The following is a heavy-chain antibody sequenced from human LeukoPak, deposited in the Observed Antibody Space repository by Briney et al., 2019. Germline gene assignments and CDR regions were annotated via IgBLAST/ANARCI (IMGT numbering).Heavy chain of an antibody. CDR2: ISAYNGNT. Sequence: ASVKVSCKASGYTFTSYGISWVRQAPGQGLEWMGWISAYNGNTNYAQKLQGRVTMTTDTSTSTAYMELRSLRADDTAVYYCARPSAAGLPNPFDIWAKGQWSPSLQ. CDR3: ARPSAAGLPNPFDI. J-gene: IGHJ3*02. D-gene: IGHD2-15*01. V-gene: IGHV1-18*01. CDR1: GYTFTSYG.